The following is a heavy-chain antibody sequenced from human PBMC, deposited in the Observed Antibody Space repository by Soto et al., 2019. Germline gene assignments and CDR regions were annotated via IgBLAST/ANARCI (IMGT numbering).Heavy chain of an antibody. Sequence: GGSLRLSCAASGVDFSTHAMNWVRQAPGKGLAWVGNINSSGFSKNYAESVKGRFTISRDNSKKTMYLQMDSLRAEDTARYYCAKDDPPTSWGQGTVVTVSS. CDR1: GVDFSTHA. CDR2: INSSGFSK. V-gene: IGHV3-23*01. J-gene: IGHJ5*02. CDR3: AKDDPPTS.